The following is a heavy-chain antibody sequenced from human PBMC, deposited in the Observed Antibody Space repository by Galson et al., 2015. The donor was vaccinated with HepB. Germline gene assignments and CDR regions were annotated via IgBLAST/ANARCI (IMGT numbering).Heavy chain of an antibody. V-gene: IGHV1-69*13. CDR2: ITPMFGTA. J-gene: IGHJ6*02. Sequence: SVKVSCKASGGTFSRYAISWVRQAPGHGLEWMGGITPMFGTAKYAQKFQGRVTISADESTSAAYMELGSLRSEDTAVYYCARYTSSSDLSFLTRLASGRNNYYYYGMDVWGQGTTVTVSS. D-gene: IGHD6-6*01. CDR3: ARYTSSSDLSFLTRLASGRNNYYYYGMDV. CDR1: GGTFSRYA.